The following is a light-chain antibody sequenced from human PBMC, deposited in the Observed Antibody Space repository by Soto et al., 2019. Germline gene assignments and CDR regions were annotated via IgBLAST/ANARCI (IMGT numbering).Light chain of an antibody. CDR3: QQYNKWPPYT. J-gene: IGKJ2*01. Sequence: EIVMTQSPATLSVSPGERATLSCRASRSISSDLAWYQQKPGQAPRLLIYGASTRATGIPARFSGSGSGTEFTLTISSLQSEDFAIYYCQQYNKWPPYTFGQGTKVDIK. V-gene: IGKV3-15*01. CDR1: RSISSD. CDR2: GAS.